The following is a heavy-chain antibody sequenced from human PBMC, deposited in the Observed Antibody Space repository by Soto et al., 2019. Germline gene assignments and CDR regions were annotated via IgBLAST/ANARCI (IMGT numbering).Heavy chain of an antibody. Sequence: SETLSLTCTVSGGSISSGGYYWSWIRQHPGKGLEWIGYIYYSGSTYYNPSLKSRVTISVDTSKNQFSLKLSSVTAADTAVYYCARLVAAYFDPWGQGTLVTVSS. CDR3: ARLVAAYFDP. D-gene: IGHD2-15*01. V-gene: IGHV4-31*03. J-gene: IGHJ5*02. CDR1: GGSISSGGYY. CDR2: IYYSGST.